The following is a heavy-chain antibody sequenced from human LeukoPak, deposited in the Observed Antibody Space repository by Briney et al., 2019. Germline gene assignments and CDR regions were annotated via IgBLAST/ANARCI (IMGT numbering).Heavy chain of an antibody. J-gene: IGHJ4*02. V-gene: IGHV3-48*01. Sequence: GGYLRLSCAAYGFTFSSYSMNWVRQAPGKGLEWVSYISSSSSTIYYADSVKGRFTISRDNAKNSLYLQMNSLRAEDTAVYYCARGVGATELDYWGQGTLVTVSS. CDR3: ARGVGATELDY. D-gene: IGHD1-26*01. CDR2: ISSSSSTI. CDR1: GFTFSSYS.